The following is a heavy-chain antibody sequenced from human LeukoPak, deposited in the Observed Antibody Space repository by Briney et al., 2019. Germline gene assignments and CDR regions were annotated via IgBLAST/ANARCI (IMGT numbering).Heavy chain of an antibody. CDR3: TSWDGGDYVSRFDY. D-gene: IGHD4-17*01. J-gene: IGHJ4*02. CDR2: IKSKTDGGTT. Sequence: GGSLRLSCAASGFTFSNAWMSWVRQAPGKGLEWVGRIKSKTDGGTTDYAAPVKGRFTISRDDSKNTLYLQMNSLKTEDTAVYYCTSWDGGDYVSRFDYWGQGTLVTVSS. CDR1: GFTFSNAW. V-gene: IGHV3-15*01.